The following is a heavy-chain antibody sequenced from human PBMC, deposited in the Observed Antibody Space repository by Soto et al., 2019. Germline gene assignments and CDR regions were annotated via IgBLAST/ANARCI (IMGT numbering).Heavy chain of an antibody. D-gene: IGHD6-13*01. Sequence: QVQLVQSGPEVKKPGTSVKVSCKTSGYGFSNYVVSWVRQAPGQGLEWVGRVDPDNVHTKYAQKLQGRVTMATDTATNTAYMELRSLTFDDTAVYYCARGAASSYSYFYYMDVWGKGTTVTVSS. CDR1: GYGFSNYV. CDR2: VDPDNVHT. CDR3: ARGAASSYSYFYYMDV. V-gene: IGHV1-18*01. J-gene: IGHJ6*03.